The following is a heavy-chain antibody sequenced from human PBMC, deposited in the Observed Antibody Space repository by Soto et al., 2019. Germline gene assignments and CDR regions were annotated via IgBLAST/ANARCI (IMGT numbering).Heavy chain of an antibody. CDR1: GFTFSSYG. V-gene: IGHV3-33*01. J-gene: IGHJ4*02. D-gene: IGHD6-19*01. Sequence: QVQLVESGGGVVQPGRSLRLSCAASGFTFSSYGMHWVRQAPGKGLEWVAVIWYDGSNKYYADSVKGRFTISRDNSKNTLYLQMNSLRAEDTAVYYCARELSSGCPDYWGQGTLVTVSS. CDR3: ARELSSGCPDY. CDR2: IWYDGSNK.